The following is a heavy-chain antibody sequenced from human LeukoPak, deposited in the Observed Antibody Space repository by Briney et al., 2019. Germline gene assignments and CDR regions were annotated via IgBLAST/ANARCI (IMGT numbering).Heavy chain of an antibody. CDR1: GFTFSNYA. V-gene: IGHV3-48*04. CDR2: ISRSSSTI. J-gene: IGHJ4*02. CDR3: ARRVIVVGLDY. Sequence: GGSLRLSCAASGFTFSNYAMNWVRQAPGKGLEWVSYISRSSSTIYYADSVKGRFTISRDNAKNSLYLQMNSLRAEDTAVYYCARRVIVVGLDYWGQGTLVTVSS. D-gene: IGHD3-22*01.